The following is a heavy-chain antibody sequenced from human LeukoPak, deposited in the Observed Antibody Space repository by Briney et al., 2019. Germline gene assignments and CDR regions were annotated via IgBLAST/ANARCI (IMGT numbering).Heavy chain of an antibody. CDR1: GFTFSSYW. Sequence: GGSLRLSCAASGFTFSSYWMSWVRQAPGKGLEWVANIKQDGSEKYYMDSVKGRFTVSRDNSKNTLDLQMISLRAEDIAVYYCARLSWFGEFFGYWGQGTLVSVSS. CDR2: IKQDGSEK. CDR3: ARLSWFGEFFGY. V-gene: IGHV3-7*03. J-gene: IGHJ4*02. D-gene: IGHD3-10*01.